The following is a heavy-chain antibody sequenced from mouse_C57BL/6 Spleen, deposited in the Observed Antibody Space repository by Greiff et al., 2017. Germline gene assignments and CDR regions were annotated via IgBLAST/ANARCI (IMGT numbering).Heavy chain of an antibody. D-gene: IGHD1-1*01. V-gene: IGHV14-1*01. J-gene: IGHJ2*01. CDR2: IDPEDGDT. CDR1: GFNIKDYY. Sequence: VQLQQSGGELVRPGASVKLSCTASGFNIKDYYMHWVKQRPEQGLEWIGRIDPEDGDTEYAPKFQGKATMTADTSSNTAYLQLSSLTSEDTAVYYCTTGSSLYYFDYWGQGTTLTVSS. CDR3: TTGSSLYYFDY.